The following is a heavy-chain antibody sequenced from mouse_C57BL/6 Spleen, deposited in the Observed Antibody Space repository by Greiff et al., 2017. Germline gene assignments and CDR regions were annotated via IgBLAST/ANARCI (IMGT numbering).Heavy chain of an antibody. CDR3: ARNGGNWYFDV. CDR1: GYTFTDYY. V-gene: IGHV1-76*01. Sequence: VQLQQSGAELVRPGASVKLSCKASGYTFTDYYINWVKQRPGQGLEWIARIYPGSGNTYYNEKFKGKATLTAEKSSSTAYMQLSSLTSEDSAVYFCARNGGNWYFDVWGTGTTVTVSS. J-gene: IGHJ1*03. CDR2: IYPGSGNT.